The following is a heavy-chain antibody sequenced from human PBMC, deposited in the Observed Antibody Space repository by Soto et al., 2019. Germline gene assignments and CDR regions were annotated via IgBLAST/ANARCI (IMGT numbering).Heavy chain of an antibody. CDR2: ISGSAGST. Sequence: DVQLLESGGGLVQPGGSLRLSCAASGFTFSNYAINWVRQSPGKGLEWGSVISGSAGSTYYADSVKGRFTITRDNSKNTLYLQMTSLRAEDTAVYYCAKAGGAAGTVDYFDYWGQGTLVTVSS. CDR3: AKAGGAAGTVDYFDY. V-gene: IGHV3-23*01. D-gene: IGHD6-13*01. J-gene: IGHJ4*02. CDR1: GFTFSNYA.